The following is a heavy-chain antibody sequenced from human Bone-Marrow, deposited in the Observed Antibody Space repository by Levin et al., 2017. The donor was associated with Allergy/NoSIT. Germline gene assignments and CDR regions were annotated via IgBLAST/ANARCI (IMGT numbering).Heavy chain of an antibody. V-gene: IGHV3-49*04. CDR3: TRAYNWNGDAFDV. CDR1: GFTFGDYA. Sequence: QAGGSLRLSCSVSGFTFGDYAMSWVRQAPGKGLEWVGFIRSKAYGATTEYAASVEGRFKISRDDSKSIAYLQMNSLKNEDTAVYWCTRAYNWNGDAFDVWGQGTMVTVSS. CDR2: IRSKAYGATT. J-gene: IGHJ3*01. D-gene: IGHD1-20*01.